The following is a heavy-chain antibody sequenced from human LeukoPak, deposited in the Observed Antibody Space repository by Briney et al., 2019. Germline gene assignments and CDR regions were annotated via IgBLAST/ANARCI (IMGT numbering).Heavy chain of an antibody. Sequence: GGSLRLSCAASGFTFSSYGMHWVRQAPGKGLEWVAVISYDGSNKYYADSVKGRFTISRDNSKNSLYLQMNSLRAGDTAVYYCARVGLVDIVVTITRGYYFDYWGQGTLVTVSS. CDR2: ISYDGSNK. V-gene: IGHV3-30*03. D-gene: IGHD5-12*01. J-gene: IGHJ4*02. CDR3: ARVGLVDIVVTITRGYYFDY. CDR1: GFTFSSYG.